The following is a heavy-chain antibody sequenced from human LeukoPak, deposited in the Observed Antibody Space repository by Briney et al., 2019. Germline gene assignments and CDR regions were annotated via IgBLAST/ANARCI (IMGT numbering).Heavy chain of an antibody. D-gene: IGHD2-21*01. V-gene: IGHV3-23*01. CDR2: ISGSGDAT. J-gene: IGHJ4*02. Sequence: GGSLRLSCAASGFTVSGNYMTWVRQAPGKGLEWVSAISGSGDATKYADSVKGRFTISRDNSKNTLSLQMSNLRAEDTATYYCARSDCGSDGCKLLNYWGQGILVTVSS. CDR1: GFTVSGNY. CDR3: ARSDCGSDGCKLLNY.